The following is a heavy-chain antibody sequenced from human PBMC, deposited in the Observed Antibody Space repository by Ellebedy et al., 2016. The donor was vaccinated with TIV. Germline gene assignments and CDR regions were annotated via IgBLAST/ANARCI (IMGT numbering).Heavy chain of an antibody. D-gene: IGHD6-13*01. Sequence: SETLSLTXTVFGDSISSGDYYWHWIRQRPGKGLEWMGYTYDSGRTYTNPSLQSRLSISVDTSQNQFSLRLTSVTVADTAVYYCAREFPAAASDWRFDLWGRGTLVTVSS. CDR1: GDSISSGDYY. CDR3: AREFPAAASDWRFDL. CDR2: TYDSGRT. V-gene: IGHV4-31*03. J-gene: IGHJ2*01.